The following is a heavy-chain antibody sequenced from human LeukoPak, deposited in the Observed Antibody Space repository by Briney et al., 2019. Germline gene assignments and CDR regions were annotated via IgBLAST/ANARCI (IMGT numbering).Heavy chain of an antibody. D-gene: IGHD3-22*01. V-gene: IGHV7-4-1*02. CDR1: GYIFTNYA. J-gene: IGHJ4*02. Sequence: ASVKVSCKASGYIFTNYAINWVRQAPGQGLEWMGWINTNTGKPTYAQGFTGRFVFSLDTSVSTAYLQTSGLKAQDTAFYYCAREEYYDTSASTNFDYWGQGTLVTVSS. CDR3: AREEYYDTSASTNFDY. CDR2: INTNTGKP.